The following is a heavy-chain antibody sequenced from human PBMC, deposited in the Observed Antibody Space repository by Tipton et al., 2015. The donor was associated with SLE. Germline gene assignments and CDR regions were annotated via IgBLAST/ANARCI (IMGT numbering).Heavy chain of an antibody. Sequence: VKPSETLSLTCAVSGYSISSGYFWGWIRQPPGKGLEWIGYVFYSGSTSYNPSLKSRATISLDTSKNQFSLKLTSVTAADTAFYYCASGGYGGNFLGWFDPWGQGTLVTVSS. CDR2: VFYSGST. D-gene: IGHD4-23*01. J-gene: IGHJ5*02. CDR1: GYSISSGYF. CDR3: ASGGYGGNFLGWFDP. V-gene: IGHV4-38-2*01.